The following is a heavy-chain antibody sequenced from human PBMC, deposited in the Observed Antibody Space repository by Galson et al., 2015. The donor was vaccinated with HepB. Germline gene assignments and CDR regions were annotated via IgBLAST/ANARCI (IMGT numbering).Heavy chain of an antibody. CDR3: AKLGPSAGFLGH. V-gene: IGHV1-18*01. J-gene: IGHJ4*02. D-gene: IGHD6-13*01. CDR2: INSYDGNT. Sequence: SVKVSCKASGFNLNNFGITWVRQAPGQGLEWMGRINSYDGNTNYAQRLQGRVTMTTDTSTSTTYMELRSLRSDDTAVYYCAKLGPSAGFLGHWGQGTLVTVSS. CDR1: GFNLNNFG.